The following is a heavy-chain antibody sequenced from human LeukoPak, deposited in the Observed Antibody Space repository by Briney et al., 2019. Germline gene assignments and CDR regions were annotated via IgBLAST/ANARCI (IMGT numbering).Heavy chain of an antibody. J-gene: IGHJ3*02. Sequence: SETLSLTCTVSGGSISSYYWSWIRQPAGKGLEWIGRIYTSGSTNYNPSLKSRVTMSVDTSKNQFSLKLSSVTAADTAVYYCAREEYYGSGPLVAFDIWGQGTMVTVSS. V-gene: IGHV4-4*07. CDR1: GGSISSYY. D-gene: IGHD3-10*01. CDR2: IYTSGST. CDR3: AREEYYGSGPLVAFDI.